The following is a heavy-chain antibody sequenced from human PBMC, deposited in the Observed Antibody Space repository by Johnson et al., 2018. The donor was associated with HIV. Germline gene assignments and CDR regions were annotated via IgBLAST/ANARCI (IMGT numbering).Heavy chain of an antibody. J-gene: IGHJ3*02. V-gene: IGHV3-30-3*01. CDR1: GFTFSYYA. CDR3: ARGGLYIQFLAFDAFDI. D-gene: IGHD4-11*01. CDR2: ISHDGSNK. Sequence: QVQLVESGGGVVQPGTSLRLSCAASGFTFSYYAIFWVRQAPGKGLEWVAFISHDGSNKYYADSVKGRFTISRDNSKNTLYLQMNSMRPEDTAVYFCARGGLYIQFLAFDAFDIWGQGTMVTVSS.